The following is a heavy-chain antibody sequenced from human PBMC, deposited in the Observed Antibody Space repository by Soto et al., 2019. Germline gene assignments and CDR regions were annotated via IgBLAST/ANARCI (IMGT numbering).Heavy chain of an antibody. J-gene: IGHJ6*02. CDR2: ISYDGSNK. Sequence: TGVSLRLSCAASGFTFSSYAMHWVRQAPGKGLEWVAVISYDGSNKYYADSVKGRFTISRDNSKNTLYLQMNSLRAEDTAVYYCARDLGEYSSSSGYYYGMDVWGQGTTVTVSS. D-gene: IGHD6-6*01. CDR3: ARDLGEYSSSSGYYYGMDV. CDR1: GFTFSSYA. V-gene: IGHV3-30-3*01.